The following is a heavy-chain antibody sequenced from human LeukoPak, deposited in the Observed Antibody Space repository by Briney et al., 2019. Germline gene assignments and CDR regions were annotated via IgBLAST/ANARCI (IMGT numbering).Heavy chain of an antibody. V-gene: IGHV3-23*01. Sequence: PGGSLRLSCAVSGFSFSTYAMSWVRQAPGKGLEWVSTISGSGGSTYYAESVKGRFTISRDNSKNTLYLQMNSLRAEDTAVYYCAKGTAIFWFDPWGQGTLVTVSS. CDR2: ISGSGGST. CDR1: GFSFSTYA. CDR3: AKGTAIFWFDP. D-gene: IGHD2-21*02. J-gene: IGHJ5*02.